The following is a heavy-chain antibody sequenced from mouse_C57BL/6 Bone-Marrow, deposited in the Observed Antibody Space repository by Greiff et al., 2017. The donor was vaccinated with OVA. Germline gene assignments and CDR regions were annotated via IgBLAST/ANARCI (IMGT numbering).Heavy chain of an antibody. CDR1: GFTFSSYA. V-gene: IGHV5-4*01. D-gene: IGHD2-3*01. CDR3: AREWLLVDY. J-gene: IGHJ2*01. Sequence: EVKLVQPGGGLVKPGGSLKLSCAASGFTFSSYAMSWVRQTPEKRLEWVATINDGGSYTYYPDNVKGRFTLARDNAKNNLYLQMSNLKSEDTAMYYCAREWLLVDYWGQGTTLTVSS. CDR2: INDGGSYT.